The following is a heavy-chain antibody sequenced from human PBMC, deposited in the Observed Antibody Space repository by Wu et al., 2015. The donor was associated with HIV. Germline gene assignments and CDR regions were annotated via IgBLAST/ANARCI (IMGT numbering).Heavy chain of an antibody. CDR1: GYTFTGYY. CDR2: MNPRTGNT. CDR3: ARQRAYTSGWYIFDY. J-gene: IGHJ4*02. D-gene: IGHD6-19*01. V-gene: IGHV1-8*02. Sequence: QVQLVQSGAEVKKPGASVKVSCKASGYTFTGYYMHWVRQAPGQGLEWMGWMNPRTGNTGYAQKFQGRVTMTRDTSISTANMELSSLRSEDTAVYYCARQRAYTSGWYIFDYWGQGTPVTVFS.